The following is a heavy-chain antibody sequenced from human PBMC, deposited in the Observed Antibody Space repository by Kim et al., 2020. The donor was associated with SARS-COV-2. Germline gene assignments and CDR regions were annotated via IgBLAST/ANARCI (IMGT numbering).Heavy chain of an antibody. Sequence: SETLSLTCTVSGCSISSSSYYWGWIRQPPGKGLEWIGSIYYSGSTYYNPSLKSRVAITVDTSKNQFSLKLSSVTAADTAVYYCARYLRQGSYYFDYWGQG. CDR2: IYYSGST. J-gene: IGHJ4*02. V-gene: IGHV4-39*01. CDR1: GCSISSSSYY. D-gene: IGHD3-10*01. CDR3: ARYLRQGSYYFDY.